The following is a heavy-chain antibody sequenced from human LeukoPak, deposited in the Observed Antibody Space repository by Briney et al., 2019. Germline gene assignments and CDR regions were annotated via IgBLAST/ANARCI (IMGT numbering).Heavy chain of an antibody. CDR3: ARDDSGDYGWFDP. Sequence: SETLSLTCAVYGGSFSGYYWSWIRQPPGKGLEWIGEISHSGSTNYNPSLKSRVTISVDTSKNQFSLKLNSVTAAGAAVYYCARDDSGDYGWFDPWGPGTLVTVFS. CDR2: ISHSGST. J-gene: IGHJ5*02. V-gene: IGHV4-34*01. D-gene: IGHD4-17*01. CDR1: GGSFSGYY.